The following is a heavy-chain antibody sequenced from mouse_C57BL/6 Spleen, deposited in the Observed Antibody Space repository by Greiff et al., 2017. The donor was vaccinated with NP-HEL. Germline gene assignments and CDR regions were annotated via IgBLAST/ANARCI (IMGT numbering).Heavy chain of an antibody. Sequence: EVKLQESGGGLVKPGGSLKLSCAASGFTFSSYAMSWVRQTPEKRLEWVATISDGGSYTYYPDNVKGRFTISRDNAKNNLYLQMSHLKSEDTAMYYCARDAPLLTDYYAMDYWGQGTSVTVSS. D-gene: IGHD4-1*01. CDR2: ISDGGSYT. V-gene: IGHV5-4*01. J-gene: IGHJ4*01. CDR1: GFTFSSYA. CDR3: ARDAPLLTDYYAMDY.